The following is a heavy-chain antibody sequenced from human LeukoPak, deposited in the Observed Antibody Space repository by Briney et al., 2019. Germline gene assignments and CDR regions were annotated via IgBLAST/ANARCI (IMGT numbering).Heavy chain of an antibody. Sequence: ASVKVSCKASGYTFTGYYMHWVRQAPGQGLEWMGRINTNSGGTNYAQKFQGRVTMTRDTSISTAYIELSRLRSDDTAVYYCARGRSRSGYSSGWYPIPFDYWGQGTLVTVSS. CDR2: INTNSGGT. J-gene: IGHJ4*02. D-gene: IGHD6-19*01. V-gene: IGHV1-2*06. CDR3: ARGRSRSGYSSGWYPIPFDY. CDR1: GYTFTGYY.